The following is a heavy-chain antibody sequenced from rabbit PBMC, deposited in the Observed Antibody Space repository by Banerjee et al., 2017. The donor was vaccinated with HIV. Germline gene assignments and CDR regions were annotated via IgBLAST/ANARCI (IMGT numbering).Heavy chain of an antibody. V-gene: IGHV1S40*01. J-gene: IGHJ4*01. CDR1: GFSFSNKCV. CDR3: ARGGL. Sequence: QSLEESGGDLVKPGASLTLTCKASGFSFSNKCVMCWVRQAPGKGLEWIACINTSTGNTVYASWAKGRFTLSKTSSTTVTLQMTNLTAADTATYFCARGGLWGPGTLVTVS. CDR2: INTSTGNT.